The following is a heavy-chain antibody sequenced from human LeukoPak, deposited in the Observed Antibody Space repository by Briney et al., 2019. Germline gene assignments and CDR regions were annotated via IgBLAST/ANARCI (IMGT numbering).Heavy chain of an antibody. CDR2: IGGSGDGT. J-gene: IGHJ4*02. CDR1: GFSFGNYA. V-gene: IGHV3-23*01. CDR3: AKDGDFWSDNEYYFDY. D-gene: IGHD3-3*01. Sequence: GGSLRLSCAASGFSFGNYAMSWVRQAPGKGLEWVSSIGGSGDGTYYADSVRGRFTISRDNSKNTVYLQMNSLRAEDTAVYYCAKDGDFWSDNEYYFDYWGQGTLVTVSS.